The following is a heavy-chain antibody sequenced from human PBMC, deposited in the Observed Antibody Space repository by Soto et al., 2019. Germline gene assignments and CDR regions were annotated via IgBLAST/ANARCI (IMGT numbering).Heavy chain of an antibody. V-gene: IGHV1-58*02. CDR1: GLTFTTSG. J-gene: IGHJ5*02. CDR3: AAVVPPSGILERLGLDP. CDR2: IVVGSGNT. Sequence: EASVKVSFKACGLTFTTSGIHWLRQARGQGLEWMGWIVVGSGNTKYNQKFQERVTLTRDMATDTAYMDLRSLTSADTAIYYCAAVVPPSGILERLGLDPWGQGTLVTVSS. D-gene: IGHD3-3*01.